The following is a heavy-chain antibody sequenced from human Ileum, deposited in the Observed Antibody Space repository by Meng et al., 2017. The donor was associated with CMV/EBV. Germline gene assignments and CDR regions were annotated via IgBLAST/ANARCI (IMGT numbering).Heavy chain of an antibody. CDR2: IYSGGGP. CDR1: GFTVSNNY. V-gene: IGHV3-66*02. Sequence: GGSLRLSCAASGFTVSNNYMSWVRQAPGKGLEWVSVIYSGGGPFYADSVKGRFTISRDNSGNTLYLQMNNLRTEDTAVYYCARLPTGFPNWFDPWGQGTLVTVSS. D-gene: IGHD3-9*01. CDR3: ARLPTGFPNWFDP. J-gene: IGHJ5*02.